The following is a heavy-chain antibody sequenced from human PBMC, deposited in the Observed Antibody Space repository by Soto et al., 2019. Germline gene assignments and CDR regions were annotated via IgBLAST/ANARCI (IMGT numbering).Heavy chain of an antibody. CDR3: ARDRRCSGGSCYPLYYFDY. D-gene: IGHD2-15*01. Sequence: ASVKVSCKASGYTFTSYYMHWVRQAPGQGLEWMGIINPSGGSTSYAQKFQGRVTMTRDTSTSTVYMELSSLRSEDTAVYYCARDRRCSGGSCYPLYYFDYWGQGTLVTVSS. CDR1: GYTFTSYY. CDR2: INPSGGST. J-gene: IGHJ4*02. V-gene: IGHV1-46*03.